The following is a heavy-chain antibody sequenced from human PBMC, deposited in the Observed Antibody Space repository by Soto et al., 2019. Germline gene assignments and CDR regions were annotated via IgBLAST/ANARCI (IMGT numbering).Heavy chain of an antibody. D-gene: IGHD6-19*01. CDR2: IRSKAYGGTT. J-gene: IGHJ4*02. V-gene: IGHV3-49*03. CDR3: TREDSSGWYEVEEFDY. Sequence: GGSLRLSCTASGFTFGDYAMSWFRQAPGKGLEWVGFIRSKAYGGTTEYAASVKGRFTISRDDSKSIAYLQMNSLKTEDTAVYYCTREDSSGWYEVEEFDYWGQGTLVTVSS. CDR1: GFTFGDYA.